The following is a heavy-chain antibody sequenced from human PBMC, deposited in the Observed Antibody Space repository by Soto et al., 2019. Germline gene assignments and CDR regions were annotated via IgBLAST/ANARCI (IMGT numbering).Heavy chain of an antibody. CDR1: GYTFPDYG. CDR2: IPAFNGNT. CDR3: ARVGQYDFWSGYYNILDY. Sequence: QVHLVQSGAEVEKPGASVKVSCKASGYTFPDYGISWVRQAPGQGLQWMGWIPAFNGNTKYAQQFKGRVTMTTDTSTSTADKELKSLESDVTAVYYCARVGQYDFWSGYYNILDYWGQGTLVTVSS. V-gene: IGHV1-18*01. J-gene: IGHJ4*02. D-gene: IGHD3-3*01.